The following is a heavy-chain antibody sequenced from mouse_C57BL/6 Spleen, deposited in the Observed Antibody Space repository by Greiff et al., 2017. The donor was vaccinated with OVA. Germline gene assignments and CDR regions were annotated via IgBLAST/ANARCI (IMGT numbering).Heavy chain of an antibody. D-gene: IGHD2-3*01. CDR3: ARDGYYAHWYFDV. V-gene: IGHV1-39*01. Sequence: EVQLQQSGPELVKPGASVKISCKASGYSFTDYNMNWVKQSHGKGLEWIGVINPDGGNTSYNEKFKGKATLTADKSSSTAYMQLSSLTSEDSAVYYCARDGYYAHWYFDVWGPGTTVTVSS. CDR2: INPDGGNT. CDR1: GYSFTDYN. J-gene: IGHJ1*01.